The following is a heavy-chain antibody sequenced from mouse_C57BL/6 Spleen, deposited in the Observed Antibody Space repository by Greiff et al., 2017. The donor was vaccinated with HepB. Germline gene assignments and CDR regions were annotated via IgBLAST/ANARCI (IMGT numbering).Heavy chain of an antibody. CDR3: ERRGSNYDAMDY. V-gene: IGHV1-80*01. Sequence: QVQLQQSGAELVKPGASVTISCKASGYAFSSYWMNWVKQRPGKGLEWIGQIYPGDGDTNYNGKFKGKATLTADKSSSTAYMQLSSLTSEDSAVYVCERRGSNYDAMDYWGQGTSVTVSS. CDR1: GYAFSSYW. D-gene: IGHD1-1*01. J-gene: IGHJ4*01. CDR2: IYPGDGDT.